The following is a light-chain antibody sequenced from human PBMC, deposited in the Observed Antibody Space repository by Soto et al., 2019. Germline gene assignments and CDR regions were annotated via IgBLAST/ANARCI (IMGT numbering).Light chain of an antibody. CDR2: EVS. V-gene: IGLV2-23*02. J-gene: IGLJ2*01. CDR1: SSDVGSYNL. CDR3: CSYVGSTNVV. Sequence: QSALTQPASVSASPGQSITTSCTGTSSDVGSYNLVSWYQQHPGEAPKLIIYEVSKRPSGVSNRFSGSKSGNTASLTISGLQAEDEADYYCCSYVGSTNVVFGGGTKLTVL.